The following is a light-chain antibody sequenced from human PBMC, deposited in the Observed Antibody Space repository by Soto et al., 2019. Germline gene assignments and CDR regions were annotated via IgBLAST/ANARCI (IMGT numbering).Light chain of an antibody. Sequence: EIVLTQSPGTLSLSPGERATLSCRASQSVSSSYLAWYQHKPGQAPRLLIYGASSRATGIPDRFSGSGSGTDFTLTISRLEPEDFAVYYCQQYGSSPHTFGQGPKLELK. CDR1: QSVSSSY. V-gene: IGKV3-20*01. CDR3: QQYGSSPHT. CDR2: GAS. J-gene: IGKJ2*01.